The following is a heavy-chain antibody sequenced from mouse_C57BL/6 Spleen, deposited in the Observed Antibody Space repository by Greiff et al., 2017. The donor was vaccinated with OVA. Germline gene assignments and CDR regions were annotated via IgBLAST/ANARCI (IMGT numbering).Heavy chain of an antibody. V-gene: IGHV3-6*01. Sequence: EVKLEESGPGLVKPSQSLSLTCSVTGYSITSGYYWNWIRQFPGNKLEWMGYISYDGSNNYNPSLKNRISITRDTSKNQFFLKLNSVTTEDTATYYCARGEGYGNYLVWFAYWGQGTLVTVSA. CDR2: ISYDGSN. D-gene: IGHD2-1*01. CDR3: ARGEGYGNYLVWFAY. J-gene: IGHJ3*01. CDR1: GYSITSGYY.